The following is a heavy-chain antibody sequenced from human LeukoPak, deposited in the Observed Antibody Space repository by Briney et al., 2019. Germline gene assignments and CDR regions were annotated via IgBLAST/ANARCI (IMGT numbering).Heavy chain of an antibody. V-gene: IGHV4-61*02. CDR2: VQTSGGT. J-gene: IGHJ5*02. Sequence: SETLSLTCTVSGASISSGIYFWSWIRQPAGKGLEWIGRVQTSGGTNYNPSLESRVTISIDTSKNQFSLTLRSVTAADTAVYYCARTLCINGICEWFDPWGQGTLVTVSS. D-gene: IGHD2-8*01. CDR1: GASISSGIYF. CDR3: ARTLCINGICEWFDP.